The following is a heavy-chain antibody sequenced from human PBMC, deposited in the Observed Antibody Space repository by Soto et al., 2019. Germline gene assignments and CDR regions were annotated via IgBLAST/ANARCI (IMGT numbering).Heavy chain of an antibody. D-gene: IGHD6-19*01. V-gene: IGHV4-38-2*01. CDR3: ARGEAVPGNYFDS. J-gene: IGHJ4*02. CDR2: IHHIGST. CDR1: GFSISSGYY. Sequence: KASETLSLTCAVSGFSISSGYYWAWIRQPPGKGLEWIASIHHIGSTYYNPSLRSRVTISVDTSKNQVSLKLNSVTAADTAVYYCARGEAVPGNYFDSWGQGTLVTVSS.